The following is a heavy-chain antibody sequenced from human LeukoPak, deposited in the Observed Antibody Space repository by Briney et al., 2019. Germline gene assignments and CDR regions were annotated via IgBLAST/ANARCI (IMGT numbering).Heavy chain of an antibody. CDR3: ARHLRDSSGYRPYYFDY. CDR2: IYYSGST. J-gene: IGHJ4*02. V-gene: IGHV4-59*08. D-gene: IGHD3-22*01. CDR1: GGSISSYY. Sequence: KPSETLSLTCTVSGGSISSYYWSWIRQPPGKGLEWIGYIYYSGSTNYNPSLKSRVTISVDTSKNQFSLKLSSVTAADTAVYYCARHLRDSSGYRPYYFDYWGQGTLVTVSS.